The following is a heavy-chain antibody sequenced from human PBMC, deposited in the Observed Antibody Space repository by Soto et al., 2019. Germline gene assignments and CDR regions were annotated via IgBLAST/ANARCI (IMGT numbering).Heavy chain of an antibody. CDR1: GFTFSSYA. CDR3: ARGGSKGSSWYNWFDP. D-gene: IGHD6-13*01. V-gene: IGHV3-30-3*01. Sequence: GGSLRLSCAASGFTFSSYAMHWVRQAPGKGLEWVAVISYDGSNKYYADSVKGRFTISRDNSKNTLYLQMNSLRAEDTAVYYCARGGSKGSSWYNWFDPWGQGTLVTVSS. CDR2: ISYDGSNK. J-gene: IGHJ5*02.